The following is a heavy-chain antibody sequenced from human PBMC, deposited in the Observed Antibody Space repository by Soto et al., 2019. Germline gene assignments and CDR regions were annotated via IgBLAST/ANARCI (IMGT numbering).Heavy chain of an antibody. J-gene: IGHJ4*02. CDR1: GGTFSSYA. Sequence: QVQLVQSGAEVKKPGSSVKVSCKASGGTFSSYAISWVRQAPGQGLEWMGGIIPIFGTANYAQKFQGRVTLTADESTSTAYMELSSLGSEDTTVYSCARESRYCSGGSCYFLTGIDYWGQATLITVSS. CDR3: ARESRYCSGGSCYFLTGIDY. CDR2: IIPIFGTA. V-gene: IGHV1-69*12. D-gene: IGHD2-15*01.